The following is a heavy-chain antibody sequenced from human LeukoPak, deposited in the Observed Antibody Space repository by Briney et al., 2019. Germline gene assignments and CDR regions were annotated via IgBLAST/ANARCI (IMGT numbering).Heavy chain of an antibody. CDR2: IYYSGST. CDR3: ARCGYSYEDAFDI. Sequence: SQTLSLTCTVSGGSISSGGYYWSWIRQHPGKGLEWIGYIYYSGSTYYNSSLKSRVTISVDTSKNQFSLKLSSVTAADTAVYYCARCGYSYEDAFDIWGQGTMVTVSS. J-gene: IGHJ3*02. V-gene: IGHV4-31*03. CDR1: GGSISSGGYY. D-gene: IGHD5-18*01.